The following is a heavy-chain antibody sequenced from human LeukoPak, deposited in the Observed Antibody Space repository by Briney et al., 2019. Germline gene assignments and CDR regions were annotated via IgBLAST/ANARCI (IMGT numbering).Heavy chain of an antibody. Sequence: ASVKVSCKASGYTFTGYYMHWVRQAPGQGLEWMGWINPNSGGTNYAQKFQGRVTMTRDTSISTAYMELSRLRSDDTAVYYCARDSIAAAGRDYWGQGTLVTVSS. J-gene: IGHJ4*02. V-gene: IGHV1-2*02. CDR2: INPNSGGT. D-gene: IGHD6-13*01. CDR3: ARDSIAAAGRDY. CDR1: GYTFTGYY.